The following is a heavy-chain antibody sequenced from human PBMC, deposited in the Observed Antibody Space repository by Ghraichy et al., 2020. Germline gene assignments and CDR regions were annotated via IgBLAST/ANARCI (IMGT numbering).Heavy chain of an antibody. D-gene: IGHD4-17*01. V-gene: IGHV3-33*08. Sequence: GGSLRLSCAASGFTFSSYGMHWVRQAPGKGLGWVAVIWYDGSNKYYADSVKGRFTISRDNSKNTLYLQMNSLRAEDTAVYYCARVARIVYGDYEYWGQGTLVTVSS. CDR3: ARVARIVYGDYEY. CDR2: IWYDGSNK. J-gene: IGHJ4*02. CDR1: GFTFSSYG.